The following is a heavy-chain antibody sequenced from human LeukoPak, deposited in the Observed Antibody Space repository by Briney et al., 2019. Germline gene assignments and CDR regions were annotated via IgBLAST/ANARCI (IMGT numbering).Heavy chain of an antibody. CDR3: ARVYCSSTGCSPLAIYYYYGMDV. V-gene: IGHV3-30*01. D-gene: IGHD2-2*01. Sequence: RSLILSCVASRFTFSIYSMGWVRQAPDKGLDWVGVISYEGSNKYYADSVKGRFSISRDNSKNTLYLQMNSLRAEDTAVYYCARVYCSSTGCSPLAIYYYYGMDVWGKGTTVTVSS. CDR1: RFTFSIYS. J-gene: IGHJ6*04. CDR2: ISYEGSNK.